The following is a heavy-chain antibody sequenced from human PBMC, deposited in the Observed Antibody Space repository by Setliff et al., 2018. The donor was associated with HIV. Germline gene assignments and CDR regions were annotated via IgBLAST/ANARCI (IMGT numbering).Heavy chain of an antibody. CDR1: GYTFTAYY. CDR3: ARSLERQWLVPYYMDV. V-gene: IGHV1-18*04. D-gene: IGHD6-19*01. J-gene: IGHJ6*03. Sequence: ASVKVSCKASGYTFTAYYMHWVRQAPGQGLEWMGWISAYNGNTNYAQKLQGRVTMTTDTSTSTAYMELSSLRSEDTAVYYCARSLERQWLVPYYMDVWGKGTTVTVSS. CDR2: ISAYNGNT.